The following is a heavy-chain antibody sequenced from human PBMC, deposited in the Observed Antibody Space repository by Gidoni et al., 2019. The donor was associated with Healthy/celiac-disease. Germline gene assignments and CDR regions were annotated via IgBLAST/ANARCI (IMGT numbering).Heavy chain of an antibody. Sequence: QLQLQESGPGLVKPSETLSLTCNVSGGSISSSSYYWGWIRQPPGKGLEWIGSIYYSGGTYYNPSLKSRVTISVDTSKNQFSLKLSSVTAADTAVYYCARPSIGYCSGGSCSFDYWGQGTLVTVSS. CDR2: IYYSGGT. CDR3: ARPSIGYCSGGSCSFDY. CDR1: GGSISSSSYY. V-gene: IGHV4-39*01. D-gene: IGHD2-15*01. J-gene: IGHJ4*02.